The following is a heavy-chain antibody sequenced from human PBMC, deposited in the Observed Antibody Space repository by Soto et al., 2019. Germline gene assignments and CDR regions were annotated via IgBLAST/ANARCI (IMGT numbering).Heavy chain of an antibody. J-gene: IGHJ4*02. CDR3: ARERDYGDRGNFDY. D-gene: IGHD4-17*01. CDR2: IYYSGST. Sequence: QVQLQESGPGLVKPSETLSLTCTVSGGSISSYYWSWIRQPPGKGLEWIGYIYYSGSTNYNPSLKSRFTISVDTSKNQFSLKLSSVTAADTAVYYCARERDYGDRGNFDYWGQGTLVTVSS. V-gene: IGHV4-59*01. CDR1: GGSISSYY.